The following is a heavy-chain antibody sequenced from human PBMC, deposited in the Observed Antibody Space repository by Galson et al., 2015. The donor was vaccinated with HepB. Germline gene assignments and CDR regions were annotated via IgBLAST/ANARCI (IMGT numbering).Heavy chain of an antibody. CDR2: IRGGGGST. CDR3: AKDASYFYGLDV. V-gene: IGHV3-23*01. Sequence: SLRLSCAASGFTFSSYAMSWVRQAPGKGLEWVSTIRGGGGSTHYADSVKGRFTISRDNSKNTVYLQMNSQRAEDTAVYYCAKDASYFYGLDVWGQGTTVNVSS. J-gene: IGHJ6*02. CDR1: GFTFSSYA.